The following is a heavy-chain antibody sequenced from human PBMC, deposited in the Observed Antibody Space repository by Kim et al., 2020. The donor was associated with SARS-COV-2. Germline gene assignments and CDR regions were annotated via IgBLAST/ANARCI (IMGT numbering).Heavy chain of an antibody. D-gene: IGHD3-10*01. J-gene: IGHJ4*02. Sequence: SETLSLTCTVSGGSVTGGTYYWSWIRQPPGKGLEWVGFIYSSGSTNYSPSLKSRVTISLDTSKNKFSLMLTSVTAADTAVYYCARDSGPTGYYDYWGQGALVTVSS. CDR3: ARDSGPTGYYDY. V-gene: IGHV4-61*01. CDR2: IYSSGST. CDR1: GGSVTGGTYY.